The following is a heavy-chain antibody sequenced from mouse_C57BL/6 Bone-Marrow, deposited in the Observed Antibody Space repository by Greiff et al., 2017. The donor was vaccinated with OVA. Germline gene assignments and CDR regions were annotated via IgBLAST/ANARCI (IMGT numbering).Heavy chain of an antibody. V-gene: IGHV5-17*01. Sequence: EVQLVESGGGLVKPGGSLKLSCAASGFTFSDYGMHWVRQAPEKGLEWVAYISSGSSTIYYADTVKGRFTIYRDNAKNTLFLQMTSLRSEDTAMYYCARRAGFYWYFDVWGTGTTVTVSS. J-gene: IGHJ1*03. CDR2: ISSGSSTI. CDR3: ARRAGFYWYFDV. D-gene: IGHD3-1*01. CDR1: GFTFSDYG.